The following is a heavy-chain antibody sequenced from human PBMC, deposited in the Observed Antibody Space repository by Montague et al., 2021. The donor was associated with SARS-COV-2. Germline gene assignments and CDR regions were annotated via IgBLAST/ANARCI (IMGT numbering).Heavy chain of an antibody. V-gene: IGHV4-34*01. CDR2: INHSGST. CDR3: ARGPRITMIVVVITDIWFDP. Sequence: SETLSLTCAVSGGSFSGYYWSWIRQPPGKGLEWIGEINHSGSTXXXPSXXXRVTISVDTSKNQFSLKLSSVTAADTAVYYCARGPRITMIVVVITDIWFDPWGQGTLVTVSS. CDR1: GGSFSGYY. J-gene: IGHJ5*02. D-gene: IGHD3-22*01.